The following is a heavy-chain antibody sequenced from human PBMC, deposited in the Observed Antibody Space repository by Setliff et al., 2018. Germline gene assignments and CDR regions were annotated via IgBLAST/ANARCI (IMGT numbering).Heavy chain of an antibody. V-gene: IGHV3-21*01. D-gene: IGHD2-2*01. Sequence: GGSLRLSCAASGFTFSSYSMNWVRQAPGKGLEWVSSISSSSSYIYYADSVKGRFTISRDNAKNTLYLQMNSLRAEDTAVYYCARAHSSTLSVHDYWGQGTLVTVSS. CDR3: ARAHSSTLSVHDY. J-gene: IGHJ4*02. CDR1: GFTFSSYS. CDR2: ISSSSSYI.